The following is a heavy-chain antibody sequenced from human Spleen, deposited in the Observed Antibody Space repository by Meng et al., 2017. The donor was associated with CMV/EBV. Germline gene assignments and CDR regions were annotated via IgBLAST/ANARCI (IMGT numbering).Heavy chain of an antibody. CDR2: ITGSSTYI. D-gene: IGHD5-12*01. CDR1: GFTFSSYT. Sequence: ASGFTFSSYTMNWVRQAPGKGLEWVSSITGSSTYIYYVDSVKGRFTISRDNAKNSLYLQMNNLRAEDTAVYYCARDGVVGGYDFDFWGQGTLVTVSS. J-gene: IGHJ4*02. V-gene: IGHV3-21*01. CDR3: ARDGVVGGYDFDF.